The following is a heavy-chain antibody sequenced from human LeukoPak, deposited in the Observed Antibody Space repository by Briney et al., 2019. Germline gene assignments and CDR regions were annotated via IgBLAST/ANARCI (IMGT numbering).Heavy chain of an antibody. V-gene: IGHV1-24*01. CDR2: FDPEDGET. D-gene: IGHD6-19*01. J-gene: IGHJ4*02. CDR3: ATDSIAVAGSFDY. CDR1: GYTLTELS. Sequence: ASVKVSCKVSGYTLTELSMHWVRQAPGKGLEWMGGFDPEDGETIYAQKFQGRVTMTEDTSTDTAYMELGSLRSEDTAVYYCATDSIAVAGSFDYWGQGTLVTVSS.